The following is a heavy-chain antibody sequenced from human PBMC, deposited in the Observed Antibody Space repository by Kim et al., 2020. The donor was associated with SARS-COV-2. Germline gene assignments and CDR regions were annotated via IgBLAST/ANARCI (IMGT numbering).Heavy chain of an antibody. D-gene: IGHD6-19*01. CDR1: GYSFTSYW. CDR2: IYPGDSDT. CDR3: ARIVRIAVAGTHWFDP. Sequence: GESLKISCKGSGYSFTSYWIGWVRQMPGKGLEWMGIIYPGDSDTRYSPSFQGQVTISADKSISTAYLQWSSLKASDTAMYYCARIVRIAVAGTHWFDPWGQGTLVTVSS. V-gene: IGHV5-51*01. J-gene: IGHJ5*02.